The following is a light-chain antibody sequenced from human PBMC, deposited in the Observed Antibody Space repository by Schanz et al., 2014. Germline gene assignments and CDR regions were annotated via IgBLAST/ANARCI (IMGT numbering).Light chain of an antibody. Sequence: QSVLTQPPSASGTPGQRVTISCSGSSSNIGRNPVNWYQQLPGTAPKLLMYSNNQRPSGVPDRFSGSKSGTSASLAISGLQSEDEADYYCSSYAGSNSFVVFGGGTKLTVL. J-gene: IGLJ2*01. CDR3: SSYAGSNSFVV. CDR1: SSNIGRNP. V-gene: IGLV1-44*01. CDR2: SNN.